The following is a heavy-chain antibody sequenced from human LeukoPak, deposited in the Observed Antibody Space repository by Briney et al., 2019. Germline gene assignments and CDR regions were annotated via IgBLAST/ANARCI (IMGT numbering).Heavy chain of an antibody. CDR3: ARDLYEYSRGGAFDY. CDR1: GFIVSSNH. J-gene: IGHJ4*02. Sequence: PGGSLRLSCAVSGFIVSSNHMNWVRQAPGKGLEWVAVISYDGSNKYYADSVKGRFTISRDNSKNTLYLQMNSLRAEDTAVYYCARDLYEYSRGGAFDYWGQGTLVTVSS. D-gene: IGHD6-6*01. V-gene: IGHV3-30*03. CDR2: ISYDGSNK.